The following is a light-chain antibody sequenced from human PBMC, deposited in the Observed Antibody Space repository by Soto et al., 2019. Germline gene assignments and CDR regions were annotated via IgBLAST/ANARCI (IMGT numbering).Light chain of an antibody. V-gene: IGKV1-5*01. CDR3: QQYYSYPWT. Sequence: DIRMTQSPATLSASGGDIVTITCRASQSISSWLAWYQQKPGKAPKLLIYDASTLQSGVPSRFSGSGSGTDFTLTISCLQSEDFATYYCQQYYSYPWTFGQGTKVDIK. CDR1: QSISSW. J-gene: IGKJ1*01. CDR2: DAS.